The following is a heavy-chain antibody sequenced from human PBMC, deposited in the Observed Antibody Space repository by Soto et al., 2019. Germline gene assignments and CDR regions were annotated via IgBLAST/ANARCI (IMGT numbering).Heavy chain of an antibody. V-gene: IGHV4-38-2*01. Sequence: SETLSLTCAVSGYSISSGYYLGWIRQPPGKGLEWIGSIYHSGSTYNNPSLKSRVTISVDTSKNQFSLKLSSVTAADTAVYYCARVGGYGMDVWGQGTTVTVSS. CDR2: IYHSGST. CDR1: GYSISSGYY. CDR3: ARVGGYGMDV. D-gene: IGHD3-10*01. J-gene: IGHJ6*02.